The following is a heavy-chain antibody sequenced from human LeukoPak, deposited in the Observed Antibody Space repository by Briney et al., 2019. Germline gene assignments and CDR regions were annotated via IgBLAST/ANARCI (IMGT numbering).Heavy chain of an antibody. Sequence: ASVKVSCTVSGYTLAELSIQWVRPAPGQGLEWMGGFDPDDEKTIYAQRFEDRVTMSEDTSTDTAYMELSSLTSEDTAVYYCATGTLQYLEWLFDAYDIWGQGTMVTVSS. CDR2: FDPDDEKT. D-gene: IGHD3-3*01. J-gene: IGHJ3*02. CDR1: GYTLAELS. V-gene: IGHV1-24*01. CDR3: ATGTLQYLEWLFDAYDI.